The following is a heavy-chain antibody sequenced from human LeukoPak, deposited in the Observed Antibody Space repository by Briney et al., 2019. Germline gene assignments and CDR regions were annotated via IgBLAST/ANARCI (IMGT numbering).Heavy chain of an antibody. CDR2: IYSSGNT. V-gene: IGHV4-4*07. CDR3: ARVIRASSSWYLAFDI. Sequence: SETLSLTCTVSGGSISSYSWSWIRQPAGKGLEWIGRIYSSGNTYYNASLRSRVTMSVDTSKNQFSLKLRSVTAADTAVYYCARVIRASSSWYLAFDIWGQGTMVTVSS. CDR1: GGSISSYS. J-gene: IGHJ3*02. D-gene: IGHD6-13*01.